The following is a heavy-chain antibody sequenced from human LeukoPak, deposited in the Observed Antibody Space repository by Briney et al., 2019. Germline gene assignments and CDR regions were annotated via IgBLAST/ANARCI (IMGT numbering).Heavy chain of an antibody. V-gene: IGHV3-21*01. CDR3: ARDQVVVVPAAMVYGMDV. D-gene: IGHD2-2*01. CDR1: GFTFSSYS. Sequence: GGSLRLSCATSGFTFSSYSMNWVRQAPGKGLEWVSSISSSSSYIYYADSVKGRFTISRDNAKNSLYLQMNSLRAEDTAVYYCARDQVVVVPAAMVYGMDVWGQGTTVTVSS. J-gene: IGHJ6*02. CDR2: ISSSSSYI.